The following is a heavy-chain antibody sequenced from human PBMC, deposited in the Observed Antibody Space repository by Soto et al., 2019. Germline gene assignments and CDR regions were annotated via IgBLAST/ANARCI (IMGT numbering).Heavy chain of an antibody. CDR1: GYTFISYD. Sequence: ASVKVSCKASGYTFISYDINWVRQATGQGLEWMGWMNPNSCNTGYAQKFQGRVTMTRNTSISTAYMELSSLRSEDTAVYYCARGQEYLGAFDIWGQGTMVTVSS. J-gene: IGHJ3*02. CDR2: MNPNSCNT. V-gene: IGHV1-8*01. CDR3: ARGQEYLGAFDI.